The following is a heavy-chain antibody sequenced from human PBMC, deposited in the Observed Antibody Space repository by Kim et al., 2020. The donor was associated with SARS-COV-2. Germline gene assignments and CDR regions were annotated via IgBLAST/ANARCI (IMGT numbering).Heavy chain of an antibody. CDR1: GFTFSSYG. D-gene: IGHD3-10*01. Sequence: GGSLRLSCAASGFTFSSYGMHWVRQAPGKGLEWVAVISYDGSNKYYADSVKGRFTISRDNSKNTLYLQMNSLRAEDTAVYYASGSMVRGVIDYYYYGMDVWGQGTTVTVSS. V-gene: IGHV3-30*03. CDR3: SGSMVRGVIDYYYYGMDV. CDR2: ISYDGSNK. J-gene: IGHJ6*02.